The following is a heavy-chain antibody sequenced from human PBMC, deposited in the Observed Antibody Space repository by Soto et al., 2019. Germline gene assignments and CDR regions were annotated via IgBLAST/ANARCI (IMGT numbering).Heavy chain of an antibody. CDR3: ARVVGATKRVDP. J-gene: IGHJ5*02. CDR2: IIPIFGTA. D-gene: IGHD1-26*01. Sequence: SVKVSCKASGGTFSSYAISWVRQAPGQGLEWMGGIIPIFGTANYAQKFQGRVTITADESTSTAYMELSSLRSEDTAVYYCARVVGATKRVDPWGQGTLVTVSS. V-gene: IGHV1-69*13. CDR1: GGTFSSYA.